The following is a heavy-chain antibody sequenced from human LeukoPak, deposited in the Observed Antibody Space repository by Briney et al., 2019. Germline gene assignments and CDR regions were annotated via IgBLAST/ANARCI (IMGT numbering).Heavy chain of an antibody. Sequence: GSLRLTFTASGFNFGIYGMHWVRQAPGKGLEWVAVMWDDGTNEYYVESVKGRFTISRDNGERTLYLQMNSLRVEDTAVYYCARDGHAAGHAFDYWGQGTLVTVSS. V-gene: IGHV3-33*01. CDR3: ARDGHAAGHAFDY. J-gene: IGHJ4*02. CDR2: MWDDGTNE. CDR1: GFNFGIYG.